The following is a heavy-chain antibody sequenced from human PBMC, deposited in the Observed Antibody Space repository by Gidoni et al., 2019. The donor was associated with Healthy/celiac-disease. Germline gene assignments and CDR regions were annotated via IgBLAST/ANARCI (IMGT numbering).Heavy chain of an antibody. CDR1: GFTFSSYA. Sequence: EVQLLESGGGLVQPGGSLRLSCAASGFTFSSYAMSWVRQAPGKGLEWVAAISGSGGSTYYADSVKGRFTISRDNSKNTLYLQMNSLRAEDTAVYYCAVGAGPVTYYFDYWGQGTLVTVSS. D-gene: IGHD4-17*01. V-gene: IGHV3-23*01. J-gene: IGHJ4*02. CDR2: ISGSGGST. CDR3: AVGAGPVTYYFDY.